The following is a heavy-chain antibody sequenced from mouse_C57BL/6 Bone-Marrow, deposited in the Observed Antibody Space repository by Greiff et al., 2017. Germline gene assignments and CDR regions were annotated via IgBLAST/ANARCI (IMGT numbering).Heavy chain of an antibody. CDR1: GYTFTSYG. D-gene: IGHD1-3*01. V-gene: IGHV1-81*01. J-gene: IGHJ4*01. Sequence: QVQLKESGAELARPGASVKLSCKASGYTFTSYGISWVKQRTGQGLEWIGEFHPRSGNTYYNEKFKGKATLTADKSSSTAYMGLRSLTSEDSAVYCCARKEWDYARDYWGQGTSVTVSS. CDR3: ARKEWDYARDY. CDR2: FHPRSGNT.